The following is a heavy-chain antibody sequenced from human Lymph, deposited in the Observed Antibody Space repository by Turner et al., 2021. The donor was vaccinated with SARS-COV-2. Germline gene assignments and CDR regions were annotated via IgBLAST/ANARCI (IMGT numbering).Heavy chain of an antibody. V-gene: IGHV1-8*01. CDR2: INPNSGNT. CDR1: GYTFTSYD. Sequence: QLQLLHSGAEVKKPGASLMVSCKASGYTFTSYDINWVRQATGQGLEWMGWINPNSGNTGYAKKFQGRVTMTKNNSISTAYMELGSVRSEDTAVYYCARGAQLAVWFDPWGQGTLVTVSS. J-gene: IGHJ5*02. CDR3: ARGAQLAVWFDP.